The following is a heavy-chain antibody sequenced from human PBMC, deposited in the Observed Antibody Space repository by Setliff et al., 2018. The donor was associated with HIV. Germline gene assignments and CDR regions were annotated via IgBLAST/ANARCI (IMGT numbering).Heavy chain of an antibody. Sequence: PGGSLRLSCVASGFTFSSNWLSWVRQAPGKGLEWVANIKQDESEMQYVDSVEGRFTISRDNAKNSLYLQMNSLRAEDTAVYYCAGDRDWAFDIWGQGTMVTVSS. J-gene: IGHJ3*02. V-gene: IGHV3-7*01. CDR2: IKQDESEM. CDR1: GFTFSSNW. CDR3: AGDRDWAFDI. D-gene: IGHD3-9*01.